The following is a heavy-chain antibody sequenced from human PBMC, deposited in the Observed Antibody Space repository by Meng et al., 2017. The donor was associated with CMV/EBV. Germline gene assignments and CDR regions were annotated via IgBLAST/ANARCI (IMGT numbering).Heavy chain of an antibody. D-gene: IGHD3-3*01. CDR2: IIPIFGTA. J-gene: IGHJ6*02. V-gene: IGHV1-69*05. CDR3: ARGDFWSGTNMYYYYGMDV. Sequence: SVKVSCKASGGTFSSYAISWVRQAPGQGLEWMGGIIPIFGTANYAQKFQGRVTITTDESTSTAYMELSSLRSEDTAGYYCARGDFWSGTNMYYYYGMDVWGQGTTVTVSS. CDR1: GGTFSSYA.